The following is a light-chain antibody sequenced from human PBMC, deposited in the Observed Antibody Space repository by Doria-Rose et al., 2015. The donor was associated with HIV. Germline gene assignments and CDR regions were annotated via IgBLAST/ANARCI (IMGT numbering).Light chain of an antibody. CDR3: QQYYSYPRT. J-gene: IGKJ2*01. V-gene: IGKV1-8*01. CDR1: QGISSY. CDR2: AAS. Sequence: IQVTQSPPAAPSASTGDRVTITCRASQGISSYLAWYQQKPGKAPKLLIYAASTLQSGVPSRFSGSGSGTDFTLTISCLQSEDFAAYYCQQYYSYPRTFGQGTKLEIK.